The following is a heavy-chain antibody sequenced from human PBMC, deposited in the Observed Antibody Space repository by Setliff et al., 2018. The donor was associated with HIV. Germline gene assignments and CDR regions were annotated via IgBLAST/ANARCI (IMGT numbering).Heavy chain of an antibody. J-gene: IGHJ4*02. V-gene: IGHV4-34*01. CDR1: DGSFSGYY. D-gene: IGHD3-22*01. Sequence: SETLSLTCAVYDGSFSGYYWIWIRQPPGKGLEWIGEITHSGSTNYNPSLKSRVTISVDTSKNQFSLKLTSVTAADTAVYYCARDDYHDSRDGYNFDYWGQGTLVTVSS. CDR2: ITHSGST. CDR3: ARDDYHDSRDGYNFDY.